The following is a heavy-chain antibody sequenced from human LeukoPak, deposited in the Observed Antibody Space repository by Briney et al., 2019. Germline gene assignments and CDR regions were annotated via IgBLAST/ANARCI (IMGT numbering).Heavy chain of an antibody. V-gene: IGHV3-53*01. CDR1: GLTVSSNY. CDR3: AKTGGGGMTGAFDI. J-gene: IGHJ3*02. Sequence: AGGSLRLSCAASGLTVSSNYMSWARQPPGKGLGWVSVIYTGGSTYYADSVKGRFTISRDTSKNTLYRQMNSHRAENTPVYYCAKTGGGGMTGAFDIWGQGTMVTVSS. CDR2: IYTGGST. D-gene: IGHD3-9*01.